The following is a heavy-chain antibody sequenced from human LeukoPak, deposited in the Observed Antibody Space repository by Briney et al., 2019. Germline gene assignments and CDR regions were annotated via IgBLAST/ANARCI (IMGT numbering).Heavy chain of an antibody. CDR2: INGGGGGGT. Sequence: GGSLRLSCAASGFTFSNYAMSWVRQAPGKGLEWVSGINGGGGGGTFHADSVRGRFTISRDNSKNTLYLQMSSLRAEDAAVYYCAASLPNIVVVPAAKGPFGSWGQGTLVTVSS. V-gene: IGHV3-23*01. CDR3: AASLPNIVVVPAAKGPFGS. CDR1: GFTFSNYA. D-gene: IGHD2-2*01. J-gene: IGHJ5*02.